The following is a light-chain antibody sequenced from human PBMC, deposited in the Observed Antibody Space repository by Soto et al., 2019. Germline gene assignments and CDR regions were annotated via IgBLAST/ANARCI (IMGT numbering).Light chain of an antibody. CDR1: SSNIGRNY. CDR3: ATWDARLGGPV. J-gene: IGLJ2*01. CDR2: RDN. Sequence: QPVLTQTPSVSGTPGQRVNISCSGSSSNIGRNYVYWYHQFPGTAPKLLIYRDNERPSGVPDRFSCSKSGTSASLAISGLRSGDEADYHCATWDARLGGPVFGGGTKLTVL. V-gene: IGLV1-47*01.